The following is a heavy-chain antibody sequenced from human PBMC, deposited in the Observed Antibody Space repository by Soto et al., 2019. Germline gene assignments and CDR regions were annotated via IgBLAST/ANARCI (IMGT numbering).Heavy chain of an antibody. CDR2: IYSSGST. J-gene: IGHJ5*02. CDR3: ARGQRFYDWFDP. V-gene: IGHV4-4*07. D-gene: IGHD3-3*01. CDR1: GGTLSGYY. Sequence: SETLSLTCTVTGGTLSGYYWTWIRQCAGGGLERMGRIYSSGSTNYNPSLKIQGTISLDTSMSHFSLRLRSVPAADTAVYYCARGQRFYDWFDPWGQGTLVTVSS.